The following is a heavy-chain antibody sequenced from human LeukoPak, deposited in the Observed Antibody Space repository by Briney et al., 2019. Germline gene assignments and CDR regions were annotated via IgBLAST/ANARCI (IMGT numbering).Heavy chain of an antibody. D-gene: IGHD4-17*01. Sequence: SETLSLTCTVSGYSISSGYYWGWIRQPPGRGLEWVGSIYHSGSTYYNSSLKSRVTISVETSKTQFSLKLNSVTAADTAVYYCARRTTTVTTLNARKYFDLWGRGTLVTVSS. CDR2: IYHSGST. CDR3: ARRTTTVTTLNARKYFDL. V-gene: IGHV4-38-2*02. CDR1: GYSISSGYY. J-gene: IGHJ2*01.